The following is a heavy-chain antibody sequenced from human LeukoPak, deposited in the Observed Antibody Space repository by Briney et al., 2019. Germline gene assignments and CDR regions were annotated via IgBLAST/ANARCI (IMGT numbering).Heavy chain of an antibody. V-gene: IGHV4-59*01. CDR1: GGSISSYY. CDR3: ARVYYYGSGSYVDY. Sequence: SETLSLTCTVSGGSISSYYWSWIRQPPGKGLEWIGYIYYSGSTNYNPSLKSRVTISVDTSKNQFSLKLGSVTAADTAVYYCARVYYYGSGSYVDYWGQGTLVTVSS. J-gene: IGHJ4*02. D-gene: IGHD3-10*01. CDR2: IYYSGST.